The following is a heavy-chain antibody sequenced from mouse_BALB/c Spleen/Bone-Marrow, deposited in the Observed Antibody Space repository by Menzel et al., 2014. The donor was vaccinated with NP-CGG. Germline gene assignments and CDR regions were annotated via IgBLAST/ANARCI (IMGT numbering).Heavy chain of an antibody. CDR2: IDPANGNT. CDR1: GFNIKDTY. J-gene: IGHJ2*01. V-gene: IGHV14-3*02. Sequence: VQLQQPGAELVKPGASVKLSCTASGFNIKDTYMHWVKQRPEQGLEWIGRIDPANGNTKYDPKFQGKAPITADTSSNTAYLQLSSLTSEDTAVYYCVSYYYGNYFDSWGQGTTLTVAS. D-gene: IGHD1-1*01. CDR3: VSYYYGNYFDS.